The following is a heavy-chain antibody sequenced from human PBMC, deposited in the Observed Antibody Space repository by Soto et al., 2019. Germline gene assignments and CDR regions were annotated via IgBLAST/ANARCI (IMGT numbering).Heavy chain of an antibody. D-gene: IGHD3-9*01. Sequence: EVQLLESGGGFVQPGASLRLSCVASGFTFSLSAMSWVRQAPGRGLEWVSSISGGGGSTEYTDSVKGRFTISRDNSKDTVHLQMNSLGAEDTAVYYCAKGPEYDILTGCDYWGQGALVTVSS. CDR3: AKGPEYDILTGCDY. J-gene: IGHJ4*02. CDR2: ISGGGGST. CDR1: GFTFSLSA. V-gene: IGHV3-23*01.